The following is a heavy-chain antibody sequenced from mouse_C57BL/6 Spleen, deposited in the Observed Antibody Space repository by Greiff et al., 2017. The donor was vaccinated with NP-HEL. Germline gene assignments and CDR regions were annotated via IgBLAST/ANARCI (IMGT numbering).Heavy chain of an antibody. J-gene: IGHJ3*01. D-gene: IGHD2-4*01. V-gene: IGHV1-22*01. CDR1: GYTFTDYN. CDR2: INPNNGGT. Sequence: EVQLQQSGPELVKPGASVKMSCKASGYTFTDYNMHWVKQSHGKSLEWIGYINPNNGGTSYNQKFKGKATLTVNKSSSTAYMELRSLTSEDSAVYYCARSGKYDYDGGAFAYWGQGTLVTVSA. CDR3: ARSGKYDYDGGAFAY.